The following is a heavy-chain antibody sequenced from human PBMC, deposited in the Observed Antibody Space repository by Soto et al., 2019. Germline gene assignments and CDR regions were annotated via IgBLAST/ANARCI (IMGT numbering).Heavy chain of an antibody. J-gene: IGHJ4*02. CDR1: GGSISSINW. D-gene: IGHD1-7*01. CDR2: VYYSGST. Sequence: PSETLSLTCGVSGGSISSINWWSWVRQTPGKGLEWIGEVYYSGSTNYNPSLTSRVTMSIDKSKNQFFLNLTSVTAADSAVYFCGRESGETWDYEAYWGQGTPVTVSS. CDR3: GRESGETWDYEAY. V-gene: IGHV4-4*02.